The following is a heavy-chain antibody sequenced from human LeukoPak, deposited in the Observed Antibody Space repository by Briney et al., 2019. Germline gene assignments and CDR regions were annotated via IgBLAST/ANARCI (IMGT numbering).Heavy chain of an antibody. D-gene: IGHD6-13*01. CDR3: AREQLASIAAAGRASYYYYGMDV. CDR1: GYTFTGYY. J-gene: IGHJ6*02. CDR2: INPNSGGT. V-gene: IGHV1-2*02. Sequence: ASVKVSCKASGYTFTGYYMHWVRQAPGQGLEWMGWINPNSGGTNYAQKFQGRVTMTRDTSISTAYMELSRLRSDDTAVYYYAREQLASIAAAGRASYYYYGMDVWGQGTTVTVSS.